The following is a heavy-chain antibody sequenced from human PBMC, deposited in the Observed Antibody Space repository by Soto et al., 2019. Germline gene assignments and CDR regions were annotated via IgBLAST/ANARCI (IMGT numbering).Heavy chain of an antibody. CDR2: INPSGGDT. Sequence: ASVKVSCKASGYTFASYYIHWVRQAPGQGLEWMGIINPSGGDTSYAQKFQGRVTMTRDMSTSTVYMELSSLRYEDTAVYYCARGYCISTSCYVVHYFDYWGQGTLVTVSS. D-gene: IGHD2-2*01. CDR1: GYTFASYY. V-gene: IGHV1-46*01. CDR3: ARGYCISTSCYVVHYFDY. J-gene: IGHJ4*02.